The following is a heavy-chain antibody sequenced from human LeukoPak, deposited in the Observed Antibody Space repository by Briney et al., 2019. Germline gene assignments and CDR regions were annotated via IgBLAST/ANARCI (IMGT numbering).Heavy chain of an antibody. CDR2: IWYDGSNK. V-gene: IGHV3-33*01. J-gene: IGHJ3*02. D-gene: IGHD4-17*01. CDR1: GFTFSSYG. CDR3: ARGTDASTGGAFDI. Sequence: GGSLRLSCAASGFTFSSYGMHWVRQAPGKGLEWVAVIWYDGSNKYYADSVKGRFTISRDNSKNTLYLQMNSLRAEDTAVYYCARGTDASTGGAFDIWGQGTMVTVSS.